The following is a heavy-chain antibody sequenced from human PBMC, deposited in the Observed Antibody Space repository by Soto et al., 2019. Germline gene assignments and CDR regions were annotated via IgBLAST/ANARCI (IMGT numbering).Heavy chain of an antibody. Sequence: ASVKVSCQASGYTCTSYDINWVRQATGQGSEWMGWMNPNSGNTGYAQKFQGRVNMTRNTSISTAYMELSSLRSEDTAVYYCARWAGDDFWSGYYMGYYYYGMDVWGQGTTVTVSS. V-gene: IGHV1-8*01. CDR2: MNPNSGNT. CDR3: ARWAGDDFWSGYYMGYYYYGMDV. J-gene: IGHJ6*02. D-gene: IGHD3-3*01. CDR1: GYTCTSYD.